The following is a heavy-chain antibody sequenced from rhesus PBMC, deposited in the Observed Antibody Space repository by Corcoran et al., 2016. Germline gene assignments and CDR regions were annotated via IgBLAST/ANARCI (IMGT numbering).Heavy chain of an antibody. CDR2: IHGGSGST. CDR3: ARLVAGSGLDA. J-gene: IGHJ6*01. D-gene: IGHD6-37*01. Sequence: QVQLQESGPGLVKPSETLSPTCAVSGGSITSNYWSWNRQASGKGLEWNGYIHGGSGSTSYAPSLKRRVSFSSDASKNRLSLRLSSVTAADTAVYSCARLVAGSGLDAWGQGVVVTVSS. V-gene: IGHV4-147*01. CDR1: GGSITSNY.